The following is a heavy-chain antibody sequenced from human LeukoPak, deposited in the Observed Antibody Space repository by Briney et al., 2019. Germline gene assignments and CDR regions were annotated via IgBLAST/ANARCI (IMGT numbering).Heavy chain of an antibody. CDR1: GGSFSSYF. J-gene: IGHJ5*02. Sequence: SETLSLTCTVSGGSFSSYFWSWIRQPAGKGLEWIGRIYTSGSTNYNPSLKSRVTISVDTSKNQFSLKLSSVTAADTAVYYCARASGLRFLEPGEFDPWGQGTLVTVSS. D-gene: IGHD3-3*01. CDR2: IYTSGST. V-gene: IGHV4-4*07. CDR3: ARASGLRFLEPGEFDP.